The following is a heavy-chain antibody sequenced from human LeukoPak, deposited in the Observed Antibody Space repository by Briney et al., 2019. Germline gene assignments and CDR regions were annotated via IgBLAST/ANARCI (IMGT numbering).Heavy chain of an antibody. CDR2: IKQDGSEK. V-gene: IGHV3-7*01. J-gene: IGHJ4*02. CDR3: ARDVSYYYGSASYLY. CDR1: GFTFSSYW. D-gene: IGHD3-10*01. Sequence: GGSLRLSCAASGFTFSSYWMSWVRQAPGKGLEWVANIKQDGSEKYYVDSVKGRFTISRDNAKNSLYLQMNSLRAEDTAVYYCARDVSYYYGSASYLYWGQGTLVTVSS.